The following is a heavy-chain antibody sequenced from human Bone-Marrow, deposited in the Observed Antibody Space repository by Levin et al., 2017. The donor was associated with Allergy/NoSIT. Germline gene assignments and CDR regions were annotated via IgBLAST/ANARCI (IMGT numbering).Heavy chain of an antibody. Sequence: SQTLSLTCTVSDDSLSSSHYYWGWIRQPPGKGLEWIGTIYYSGTAHYNPSLKSRVLISIDTSKNQFSLRLTSVTAADTAVYYCATKYGDYPWAFDIWGQGTMVIVSS. V-gene: IGHV4-39*01. CDR1: DDSLSSSHYY. CDR2: IYYSGTA. J-gene: IGHJ3*02. D-gene: IGHD4-17*01. CDR3: ATKYGDYPWAFDI.